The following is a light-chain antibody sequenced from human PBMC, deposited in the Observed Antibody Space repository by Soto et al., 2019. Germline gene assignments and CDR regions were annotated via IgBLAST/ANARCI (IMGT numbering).Light chain of an antibody. CDR3: CSYAGGMTLV. Sequence: QSALTQPASVSGSPGQSITISCTGTSSDVGNYNLVSWYQHHPGKAPKLMIYEVNKRPSEVSNRFSGSKSANTASLTISGLQAEDEADYYCCSYAGGMTLVFGGGTKLTVL. CDR2: EVN. V-gene: IGLV2-23*02. J-gene: IGLJ3*02. CDR1: SSDVGNYNL.